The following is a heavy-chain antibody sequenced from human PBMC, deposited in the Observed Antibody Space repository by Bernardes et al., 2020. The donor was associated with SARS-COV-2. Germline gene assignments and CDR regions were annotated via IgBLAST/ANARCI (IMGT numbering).Heavy chain of an antibody. D-gene: IGHD3-22*01. CDR3: ARVGDILTGYYYDSSGYYPNWFDP. Sequence: ASVKVSCKASGYTFTSYGISWVRQAPGQGLEWMGWISAYNGNTNYAQKLQGRVTMTTDTSTSTAYMELRSLRSDDTAVYYCARVGDILTGYYYDSSGYYPNWFDPWGQGTLVTVSS. J-gene: IGHJ5*02. CDR2: ISAYNGNT. V-gene: IGHV1-18*01. CDR1: GYTFTSYG.